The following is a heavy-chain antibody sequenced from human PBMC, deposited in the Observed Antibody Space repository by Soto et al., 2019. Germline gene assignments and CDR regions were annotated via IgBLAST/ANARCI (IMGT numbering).Heavy chain of an antibody. Sequence: QVQLVQSGSEVKKPGASVKVSCKTSGYTFSSYGISWVRQAPGQGLEWMGWISVYNGYTNYARKLQDRVTMTTDTYTSTAFMELRSLRSDDTAVYYCARDGFYHASWNYYSVYWGQGTQVTVSS. D-gene: IGHD3-10*01. CDR3: ARDGFYHASWNYYSVY. J-gene: IGHJ4*02. CDR1: GYTFSSYG. CDR2: ISVYNGYT. V-gene: IGHV1-18*01.